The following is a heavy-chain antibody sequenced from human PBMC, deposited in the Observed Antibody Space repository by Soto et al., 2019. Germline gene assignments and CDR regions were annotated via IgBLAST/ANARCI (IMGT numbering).Heavy chain of an antibody. D-gene: IGHD1-20*01. CDR2: IKQDGSEK. CDR3: ARDSAFGITGSPNWFDP. V-gene: IGHV3-7*01. Sequence: EVQLVESGGGLVQPGGSLRLSCAASGFTFSSYWMSWVRQAPGKGLEWVANIKQDGSEKYYVDSVKGRFTISRDNAKNSLYLQMNSLRAEDTAVYYCARDSAFGITGSPNWFDPWGQGTLVTVSS. J-gene: IGHJ5*02. CDR1: GFTFSSYW.